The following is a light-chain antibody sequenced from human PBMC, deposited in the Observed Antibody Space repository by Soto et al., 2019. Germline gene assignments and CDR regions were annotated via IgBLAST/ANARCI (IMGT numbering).Light chain of an antibody. J-gene: IGLJ1*01. CDR2: DVT. V-gene: IGLV2-11*01. Sequence: QLVLTQPPSVSGSPGQSVTISCTGTSSDVGAYDYVSWYQQHPGKAPKLMIYDVTKRPSGVPDRFSGSKSGNTASLTISGLQAEDEADYYCCSYAGSYASDYVFGAGTKLTVL. CDR3: CSYAGSYASDYV. CDR1: SSDVGAYDY.